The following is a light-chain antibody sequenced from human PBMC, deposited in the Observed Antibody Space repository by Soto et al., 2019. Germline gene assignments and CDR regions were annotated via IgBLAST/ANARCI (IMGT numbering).Light chain of an antibody. CDR2: DAS. CDR3: QLYDSLPLLT. V-gene: IGKV1-33*01. J-gene: IGKJ4*01. CDR1: HDISNY. Sequence: DIRLTQSPSSLSATVGDRVTITCPASHDISNYLNWYQQRPGKAPTLLIYDASNLQTGVPSRFSGSGSGTDFTFTISSLQPEDIATYYCQLYDSLPLLTFGGGTKVDIK.